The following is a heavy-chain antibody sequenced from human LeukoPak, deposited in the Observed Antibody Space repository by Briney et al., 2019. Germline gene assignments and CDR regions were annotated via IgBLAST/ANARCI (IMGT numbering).Heavy chain of an antibody. CDR3: ARDPTSSIVGAS. J-gene: IGHJ3*01. D-gene: IGHD1-26*01. CDR2: ISSRSSYI. Sequence: GSLRLSCAASGFTFSSYSMNWVRQAPGKGLEWVSSISSRSSYIYYADSVKGRFTISRDNAKNSLYLQMNSLRAEDTAVYYCARDPTSSIVGASWGQGTMVTVSS. V-gene: IGHV3-21*01. CDR1: GFTFSSYS.